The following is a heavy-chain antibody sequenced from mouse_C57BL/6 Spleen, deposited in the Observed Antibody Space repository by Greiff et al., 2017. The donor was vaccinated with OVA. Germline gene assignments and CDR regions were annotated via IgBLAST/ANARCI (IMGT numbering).Heavy chain of an antibody. D-gene: IGHD1-1*01. CDR3: ARPDYYGSSRYFDV. Sequence: VQLQQPGAELVKPGASVKMSCKASGYTFTSYWITWVKQRPGQGLEWIGYIYPRDGSTKYNEKFKGKATLTADKSSSTAYMQLNSLTSEDSAVYFCARPDYYGSSRYFDVWGTGTTVTVSS. V-gene: IGHV1-55*01. CDR1: GYTFTSYW. CDR2: IYPRDGST. J-gene: IGHJ1*03.